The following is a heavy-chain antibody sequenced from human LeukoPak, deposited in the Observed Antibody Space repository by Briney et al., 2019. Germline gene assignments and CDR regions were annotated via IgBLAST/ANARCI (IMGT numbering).Heavy chain of an antibody. D-gene: IGHD1-1*01. CDR1: GFTFSSYG. CDR2: ISYDGSNK. V-gene: IGHV3-30*03. Sequence: PGGSLRLSCAASGFTFSSYGMHWVRQAPGKGLEWVAVISYDGSNKYYADSVKGRFTISRDNSKNTLYLQMNSLRAEDTAVYYCARDRRFPNWNDNLDYWGQGTLVTVSS. CDR3: ARDRRFPNWNDNLDY. J-gene: IGHJ4*02.